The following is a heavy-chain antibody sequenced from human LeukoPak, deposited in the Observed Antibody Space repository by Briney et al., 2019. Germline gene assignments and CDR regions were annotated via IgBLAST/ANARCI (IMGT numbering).Heavy chain of an antibody. J-gene: IGHJ4*02. V-gene: IGHV3-30*02. D-gene: IGHD3-10*01. CDR1: GFTFSSFD. Sequence: TGGSLRLSRAPSGFTFSSFDMHWVRQPPDKGLEWVAFIKFDGSQKYYADSVRGRFTVSRYNSRNMLYLQLDSLRDDDTAVYFCARRLPDSGSYSPDYWGQGTLVTVSS. CDR2: IKFDGSQK. CDR3: ARRLPDSGSYSPDY.